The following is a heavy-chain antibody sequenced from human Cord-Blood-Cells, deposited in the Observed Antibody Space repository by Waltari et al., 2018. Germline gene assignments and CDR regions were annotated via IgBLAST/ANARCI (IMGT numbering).Heavy chain of an antibody. V-gene: IGHV4-39*01. Sequence: QLQLQESGPGLVKPSETLSLTCTVSGGSLSSSSYYWGWIRQPPGKGLEWIGSIYYSGSTYYNPSLKSRVTISVDTSKNQFSLKLSSVTAADTAVYYCARSYKSMTTVTYFDYWGQGTLVTVSS. D-gene: IGHD4-17*01. J-gene: IGHJ4*02. CDR1: GGSLSSSSYY. CDR2: IYYSGST. CDR3: ARSYKSMTTVTYFDY.